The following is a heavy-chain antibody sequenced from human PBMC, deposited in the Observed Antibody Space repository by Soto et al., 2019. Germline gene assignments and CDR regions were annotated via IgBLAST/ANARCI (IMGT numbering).Heavy chain of an antibody. Sequence: GGSLRLSCTASGFTFGDYAMSWVRQAPGKGLEWVGFIRSKAYGGTTEYAASVKGRFTISRDDSKSIAYLQMNSLKTEDTAVYYCTRGHLIAVALYYYYGMDVWGQGTTVTVSS. V-gene: IGHV3-49*04. D-gene: IGHD6-19*01. CDR1: GFTFGDYA. J-gene: IGHJ6*02. CDR2: IRSKAYGGTT. CDR3: TRGHLIAVALYYYYGMDV.